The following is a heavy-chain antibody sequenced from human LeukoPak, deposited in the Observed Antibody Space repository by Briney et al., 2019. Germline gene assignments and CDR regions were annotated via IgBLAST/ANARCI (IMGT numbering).Heavy chain of an antibody. V-gene: IGHV4-34*01. CDR3: ARGSYDYVWGGYRYFDY. CDR1: GGSFSGYY. J-gene: IGHJ4*02. D-gene: IGHD3-16*02. CDR2: INHSGST. Sequence: SETLSLTCAVYGGSFSGYYWSWIRQPPGKGLEWIGEINHSGSTNYNPSLKSRVTISVDTSKNQFSLKLSSVTAADTAVYYCARGSYDYVWGGYRYFDYWGQGTLVTVSS.